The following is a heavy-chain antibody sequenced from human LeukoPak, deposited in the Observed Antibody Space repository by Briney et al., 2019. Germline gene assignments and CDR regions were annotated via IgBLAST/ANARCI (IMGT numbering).Heavy chain of an antibody. CDR3: ARVLNYYDSSGPFDY. D-gene: IGHD3-22*01. J-gene: IGHJ4*02. Sequence: ASVTVSRTASGGTFSSYAISWVRQAPGQGLEWMGGIIPIFGTANYAQKFQGRVTITADESTSTAYMELSSLRSEDTAVYYCARVLNYYDSSGPFDYWGQGTLVTVSS. V-gene: IGHV1-69*13. CDR2: IIPIFGTA. CDR1: GGTFSSYA.